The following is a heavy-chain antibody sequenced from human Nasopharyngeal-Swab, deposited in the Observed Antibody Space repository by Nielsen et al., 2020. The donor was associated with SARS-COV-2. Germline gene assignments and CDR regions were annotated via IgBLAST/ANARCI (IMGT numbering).Heavy chain of an antibody. CDR3: AKDPYYDFWSGYYFDY. J-gene: IGHJ4*02. V-gene: IGHV3-23*01. D-gene: IGHD3-3*01. Sequence: WIRQPPGKGLEWVSAISGSGGSTYYADSAKGRFTISRDNSKNTLYLQMNSLRAEDTAVYYCAKDPYYDFWSGYYFDYWGQGTLVTVSS. CDR2: ISGSGGST.